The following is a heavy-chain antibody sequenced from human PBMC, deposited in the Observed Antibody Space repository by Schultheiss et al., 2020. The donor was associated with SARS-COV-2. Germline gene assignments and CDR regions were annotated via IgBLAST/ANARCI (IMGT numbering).Heavy chain of an antibody. CDR2: INHSGST. Sequence: SQTLSLTCAVYGGSFSGYYWGWIRQPPGKGLEWIGEINHSGSTNYNPSLKSRVTISVDTSKNQFSLKLSSVTAADTAVYYCARWVMDSSSLGFDYWGQGTLVTVSS. V-gene: IGHV4-34*01. CDR1: GGSFSGYY. J-gene: IGHJ4*02. D-gene: IGHD6-6*01. CDR3: ARWVMDSSSLGFDY.